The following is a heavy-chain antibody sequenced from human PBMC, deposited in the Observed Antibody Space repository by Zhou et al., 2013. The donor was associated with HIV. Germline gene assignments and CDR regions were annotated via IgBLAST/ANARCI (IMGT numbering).Heavy chain of an antibody. J-gene: IGHJ6*03. Sequence: QVHLVQSGTEVKKPGSSVRVPCKTSGGTFTGYAITWVRQAPGQGLEWLGRIIPMIGSTNYAQKFQGRVTIIADKSTNTVYMDLSGLRFEDTAIYYCARDRGTVAGTFFFYMDVWGKGTTVTVSS. D-gene: IGHD6-19*01. CDR3: ARDRGTVAGTFFFYMDV. V-gene: IGHV1-69*04. CDR1: GGTFTGYA. CDR2: IIPMIGST.